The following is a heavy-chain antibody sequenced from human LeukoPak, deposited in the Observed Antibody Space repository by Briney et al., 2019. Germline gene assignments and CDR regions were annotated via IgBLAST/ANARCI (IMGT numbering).Heavy chain of an antibody. V-gene: IGHV4-31*03. Sequence: SQTLSLTCTVSGGSISSGGYYWSWIRQHPGKGLEWIGYIYYSGSTYYSPSLKSRVTISVDTSKNQFSLKLSSVTAADTAVYYCARDIFRLSSDYWGQGTLVTVSS. D-gene: IGHD3-16*02. CDR2: IYYSGST. CDR1: GGSISSGGYY. CDR3: ARDIFRLSSDY. J-gene: IGHJ4*02.